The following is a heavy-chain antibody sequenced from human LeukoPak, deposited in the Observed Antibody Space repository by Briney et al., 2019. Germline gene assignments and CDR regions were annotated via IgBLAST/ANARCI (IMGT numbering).Heavy chain of an antibody. Sequence: ASVKVSCKASGYTFTAYYMHWVRQAPGQGLEWMGWINPNSGGTDYAQKFQGRVTMTRDTSISTAYMELSRLRSDDTAVYYCARVLTRIAARRVGAFDIWGQGTMVTVSS. CDR2: INPNSGGT. D-gene: IGHD6-6*01. CDR1: GYTFTAYY. J-gene: IGHJ3*02. CDR3: ARVLTRIAARRVGAFDI. V-gene: IGHV1-2*02.